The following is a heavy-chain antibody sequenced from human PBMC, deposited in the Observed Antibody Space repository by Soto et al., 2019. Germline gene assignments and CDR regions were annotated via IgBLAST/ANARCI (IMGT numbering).Heavy chain of an antibody. J-gene: IGHJ5*02. D-gene: IGHD1-26*01. Sequence: LSLTCTVSGGSISSTTYYWGWVRQPPGKGLEWIGSIYDSGSTYYNPSLRSRLTISVDTSKNQFSLRLTSVTATDTAVYYCARHARPFAPVVVGALGSWGQGTLVTVSS. CDR3: ARHARPFAPVVVGALGS. V-gene: IGHV4-39*01. CDR2: IYDSGST. CDR1: GGSISSTTYY.